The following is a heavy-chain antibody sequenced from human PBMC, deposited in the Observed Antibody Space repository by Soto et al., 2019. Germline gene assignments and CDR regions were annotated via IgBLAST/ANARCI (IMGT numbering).Heavy chain of an antibody. V-gene: IGHV4-30-2*01. Sequence: QLQLQESGSGLVKPSQTLSLTCAVSGGSISSGGYSWSWIRQPPGKGLEWIGYIYHSGSTSYNPSLKIRVTISVDRSKNQFSLKLRSVTAADTAVYYCARVVSPWLAPQGNWFDPWGQGTLVTVSS. CDR3: ARVVSPWLAPQGNWFDP. CDR2: IYHSGST. J-gene: IGHJ5*02. D-gene: IGHD6-19*01. CDR1: GGSISSGGYS.